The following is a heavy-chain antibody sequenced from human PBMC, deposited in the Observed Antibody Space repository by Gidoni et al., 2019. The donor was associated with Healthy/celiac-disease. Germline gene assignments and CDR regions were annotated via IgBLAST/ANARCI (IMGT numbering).Heavy chain of an antibody. CDR3: ARDQGYSSSRPLGY. Sequence: EVQLVESGGGLVKPGGSLRPSCAASAFTFRSYSMNWVRQAPGKGLEGVSSISSSSSYIYYADSVKGRFTISRDNAKNSLYLQMNSLRAEDTAVYYCARDQGYSSSRPLGYWGQGTLVTVSS. V-gene: IGHV3-21*01. CDR1: AFTFRSYS. J-gene: IGHJ4*02. CDR2: ISSSSSYI. D-gene: IGHD6-13*01.